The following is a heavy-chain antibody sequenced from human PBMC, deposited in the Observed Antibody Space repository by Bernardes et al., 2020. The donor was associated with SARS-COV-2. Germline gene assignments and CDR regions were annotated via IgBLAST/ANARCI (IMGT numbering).Heavy chain of an antibody. CDR1: GFTFSTYT. CDR2: ITRDGTT. V-gene: IGHV3-23*01. CDR3: VKWGGYGDS. D-gene: IGHD5-18*01. J-gene: IGHJ4*02. Sequence: GGSLRLSCAASGFTFSTYTISWVRQAPGKGLEWVSAITRDGTTYFIDSVKGRFTISRDNSRSTVYLQLNSLRADDTAVYYCVKWGGYGDSWGQGTLVAVSS.